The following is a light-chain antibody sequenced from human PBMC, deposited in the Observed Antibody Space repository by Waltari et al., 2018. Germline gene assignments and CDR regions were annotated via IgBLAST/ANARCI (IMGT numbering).Light chain of an antibody. J-gene: IGKJ2*01. Sequence: VLDSDTRKESMAWYRQEPGAPPNLLICWASTRESGVPDRFSGSGSGTDSTRAINSLQAEEVAVYDCQQYHNTPPAFGQGTKLESK. V-gene: IGKV4-1*01. CDR2: WAS. CDR1: VLDSDTRKES. CDR3: QQYHNTPPA.